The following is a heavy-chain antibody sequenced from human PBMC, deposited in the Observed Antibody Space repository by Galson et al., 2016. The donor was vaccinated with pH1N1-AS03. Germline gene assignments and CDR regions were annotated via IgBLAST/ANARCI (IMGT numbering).Heavy chain of an antibody. Sequence: SVKVSCKASGGTFSSNAINWVRQAPGQGLEWMGGIIPMFGTANYAQNFQGRVTITADESTSTAYMERSSLTAADTAVYYCARDPDQSYYGRHYMDVWGQGTLVTVSS. CDR2: IIPMFGTA. CDR1: GGTFSSNA. D-gene: IGHD3-10*01. J-gene: IGHJ4*02. V-gene: IGHV1-69*13. CDR3: ARDPDQSYYGRHYMDV.